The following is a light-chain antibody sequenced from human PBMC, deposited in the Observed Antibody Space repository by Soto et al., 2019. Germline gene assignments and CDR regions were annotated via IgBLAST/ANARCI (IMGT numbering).Light chain of an antibody. CDR3: QQRLTIPYT. V-gene: IGKV1-39*01. Sequence: DIQMTQSPSSLSASVRDRVTITCRASQTISTHLNWYQQKPGKAPKLLIDAASTLQSGVPSRFSGSGSGTDFTLTINSLQPEDYATYYCQQRLTIPYTFGQGTKLESK. J-gene: IGKJ2*01. CDR2: AAS. CDR1: QTISTH.